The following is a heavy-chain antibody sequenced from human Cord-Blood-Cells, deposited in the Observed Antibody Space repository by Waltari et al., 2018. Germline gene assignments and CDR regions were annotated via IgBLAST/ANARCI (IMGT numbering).Heavy chain of an antibody. CDR1: GYSISSGYS. V-gene: IGHV4-38-2*02. CDR2: IYHSGST. CDR3: ARGTEVGAISGDAFDI. J-gene: IGHJ3*02. D-gene: IGHD1-26*01. Sequence: QVQLQESGPGLVKPSETLSLTCPVSGYSISSGYSWGWIRQPQGKGLEWIWSIYHSGSTYYNPSLKSRVTISVDTSKNQFSLKLSSVTAADTAVYYCARGTEVGAISGDAFDIWGQGTMVTVSS.